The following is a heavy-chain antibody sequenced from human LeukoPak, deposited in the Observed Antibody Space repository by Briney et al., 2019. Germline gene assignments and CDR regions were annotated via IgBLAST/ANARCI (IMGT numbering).Heavy chain of an antibody. J-gene: IGHJ4*02. Sequence: GASVKVSCKASGYIFTSYGITWVRQAPGQVLEWMGWISTYNGDTNYAQNLQGRVTMTTDTSTSTAYMDLRSLRSDDTAVYYCARDTGSSPGDYWGQGTLVTVSS. CDR2: ISTYNGDT. D-gene: IGHD1-26*01. CDR1: GYIFTSYG. CDR3: ARDTGSSPGDY. V-gene: IGHV1-18*01.